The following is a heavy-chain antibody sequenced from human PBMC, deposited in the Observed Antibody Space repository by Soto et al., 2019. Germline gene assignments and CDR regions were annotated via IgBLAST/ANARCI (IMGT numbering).Heavy chain of an antibody. Sequence: PGGSLRLSCAAPGFTFRNYWMHWVRQDPGKGLVWVSQINSDGSSTSYADSVKGRFTISRDNSKNTVYLQMNSLRAEDTALYYCAKDTYYHDSSGYYIFDYWGQGTLVTVSS. J-gene: IGHJ4*02. CDR3: AKDTYYHDSSGYYIFDY. CDR1: GFTFRNYW. D-gene: IGHD3-22*01. CDR2: INSDGSST. V-gene: IGHV3-74*01.